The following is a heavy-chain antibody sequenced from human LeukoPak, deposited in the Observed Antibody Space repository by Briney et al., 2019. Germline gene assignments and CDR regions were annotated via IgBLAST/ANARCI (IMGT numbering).Heavy chain of an antibody. D-gene: IGHD3-22*01. J-gene: IGHJ4*02. CDR3: ARGYDSSAYYPFNY. CDR2: ISHRGST. V-gene: IGHV4-61*01. Sequence: SETLSLTCTVSGASVSSGTYFWTWIRQPPGKGLEWIGYISHRGSTNYNPSLKSRVTISLDTSKNQFSLMLSSVTAADTAVYYCARGYDSSAYYPFNYWGQGTLVTVSS. CDR1: GASVSSGTYF.